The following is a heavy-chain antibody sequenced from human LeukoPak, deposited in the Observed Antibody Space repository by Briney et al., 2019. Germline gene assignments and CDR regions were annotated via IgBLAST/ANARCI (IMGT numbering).Heavy chain of an antibody. CDR3: AELGITMIGGV. V-gene: IGHV3-23*01. J-gene: IGHJ6*04. CDR2: ISGSGGST. D-gene: IGHD3-10*02. CDR1: GFTFSSYG. Sequence: GGSLRLSCAASGFTFSSYGMSWVRQTPGKGLEWVSAISGSGGSTYYADSVKGRFTISRDNSKNTLYLQMNSLRAEDTAVYYCAELGITMIGGVWGKGTTVTISS.